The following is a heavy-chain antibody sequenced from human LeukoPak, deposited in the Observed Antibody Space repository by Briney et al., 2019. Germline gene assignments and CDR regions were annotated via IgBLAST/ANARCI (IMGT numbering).Heavy chain of an antibody. CDR3: HPLGYTSN. Sequence: PGGSLRLSCAASGFTFSSYAMHWVRQAPGKGLVWVSLVKTDGSTNYADSVKGRFTVSRDNAKNTLYLQMNNLRVEDTALYFCHPLGYTSNWGQGTLVTVSS. CDR2: VKTDGST. J-gene: IGHJ4*02. CDR1: GFTFSSYA. D-gene: IGHD6-19*01. V-gene: IGHV3-74*01.